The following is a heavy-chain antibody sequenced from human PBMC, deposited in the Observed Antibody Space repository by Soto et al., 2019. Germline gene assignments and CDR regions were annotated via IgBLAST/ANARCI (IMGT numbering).Heavy chain of an antibody. D-gene: IGHD5-18*01. Sequence: SETLSLTCTVSGGSISSGDYYWSWIRQPPGKGLEWIGYIYYSGSTYYNPSLKSRVTISVDTSKNQFSLKLSSVTAADTAVYYCARGVSQLWLVVARFDPPGQGTLVTVSS. CDR2: IYYSGST. CDR3: ARGVSQLWLVVARFDP. V-gene: IGHV4-30-4*01. J-gene: IGHJ5*02. CDR1: GGSISSGDYY.